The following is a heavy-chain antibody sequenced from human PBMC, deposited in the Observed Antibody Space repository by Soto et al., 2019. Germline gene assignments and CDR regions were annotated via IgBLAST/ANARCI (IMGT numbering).Heavy chain of an antibody. D-gene: IGHD5-12*01. V-gene: IGHV3-30*18. Sequence: PGGSLRLSCAASGFTFSSYGMHWVRQAPGQGLEWVAVISYDGSNKYYADSVKGRFTISRDNSKNTLYLQMNSLRAEDTAVYYSAKDQVDIVATILSSGGMDVWGQGTTVTVSS. CDR3: AKDQVDIVATILSSGGMDV. J-gene: IGHJ6*02. CDR1: GFTFSSYG. CDR2: ISYDGSNK.